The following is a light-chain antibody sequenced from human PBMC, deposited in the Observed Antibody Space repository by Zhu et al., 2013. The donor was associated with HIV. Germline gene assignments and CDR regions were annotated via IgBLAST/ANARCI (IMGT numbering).Light chain of an antibody. CDR1: QGISSD. Sequence: IQLTQSPSSLSSSVGDRVTITCRASQGISSDLAWYQQKPGEAPQLLFYAASTHHSGVPSRFSARGSGTEFTLTITSLQPQDFATYYCHHVNDNPAFGPGTKVDVK. V-gene: IGKV1-9*01. J-gene: IGKJ3*01. CDR2: AAS. CDR3: HHVNDNPA.